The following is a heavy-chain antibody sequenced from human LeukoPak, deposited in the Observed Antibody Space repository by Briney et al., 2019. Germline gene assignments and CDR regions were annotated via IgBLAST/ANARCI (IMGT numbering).Heavy chain of an antibody. CDR1: GGSITAGNHH. D-gene: IGHD3-16*01. CDR2: VYYSGSI. J-gene: IGHJ5*01. Sequence: SETLSLTCTDSGGSITAGNHHWGWIRQPPGKGLEWIGSVYYSGSIFSDTSHKSRVTISGDTSKNQFSLSLSSVTAADTAVYYCARLNPGYVTAPHDSWGQGMLVTVSS. V-gene: IGHV4-39*01. CDR3: ARLNPGYVTAPHDS.